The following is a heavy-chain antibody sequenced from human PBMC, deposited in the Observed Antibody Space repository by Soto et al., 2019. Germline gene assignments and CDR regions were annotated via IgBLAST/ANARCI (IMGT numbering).Heavy chain of an antibody. V-gene: IGHV4-61*01. CDR1: GGAVSSGTYY. Sequence: SETLSLTCTVSGGAVSSGTYYWSWIRQPPGKGLEWIGHIYFTGSTNYNPSLKSRVTMSLGTSRNQFSLKLSSVTAADTAVYYCTRDTPRVQWFDPWGLGTLVTVSS. CDR3: TRDTPRVQWFDP. CDR2: IYFTGST. J-gene: IGHJ5*02.